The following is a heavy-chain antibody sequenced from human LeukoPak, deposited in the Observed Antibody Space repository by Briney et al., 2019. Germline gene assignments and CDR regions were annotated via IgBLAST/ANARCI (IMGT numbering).Heavy chain of an antibody. D-gene: IGHD6-19*01. CDR2: ISTSSSYI. J-gene: IGHJ4*02. V-gene: IGHV3-21*01. CDR3: TSEQWLADSYYFDY. Sequence: GGSLILSCAASGFTFSAYSMNWVRQAPGKGLEWVSSISTSSSYIYYADSVKGRFTISRDNAKNSLYLQMNSLRAEDTAVYYCTSEQWLADSYYFDYWGQGTLVTVSS. CDR1: GFTFSAYS.